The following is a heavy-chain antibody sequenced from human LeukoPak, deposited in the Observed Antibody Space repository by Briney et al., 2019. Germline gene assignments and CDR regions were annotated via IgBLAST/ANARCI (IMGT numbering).Heavy chain of an antibody. CDR3: ARHGSDWAFDF. Sequence: TETLSLTCAVSGGSFNTYYWSWIRQPPGKALEWIGFITDSGNTYYNPSLQSRLAISVDTSKTHFFLKLRSVAAADTAIYYCARHGSDWAFDFWGQGTLVTVSS. D-gene: IGHD6-19*01. V-gene: IGHV4-59*08. CDR2: ITDSGNT. J-gene: IGHJ4*02. CDR1: GGSFNTYY.